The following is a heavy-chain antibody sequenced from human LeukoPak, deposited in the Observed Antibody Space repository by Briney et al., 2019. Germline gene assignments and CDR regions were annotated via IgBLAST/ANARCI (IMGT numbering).Heavy chain of an antibody. CDR1: GYAFTDYY. V-gene: IGHV1-2*02. Sequence: ASVKVSCKASGYAFTDYYMHWVRQAPGQGLEWMGWIVPKSGVTNYAQKFQGRVTMTRDTSISTAYMELSRLRSDDTAVYYCARDATFGELPHWGQGTLVTVSS. CDR3: ARDATFGELPH. D-gene: IGHD3-10*01. CDR2: IVPKSGVT. J-gene: IGHJ4*02.